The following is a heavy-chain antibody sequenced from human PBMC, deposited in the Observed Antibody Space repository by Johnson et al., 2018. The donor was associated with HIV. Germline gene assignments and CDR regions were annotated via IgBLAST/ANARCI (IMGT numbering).Heavy chain of an antibody. CDR3: ARRGSYYGAFDI. CDR2: IKQDGREK. CDR1: GFTFSSYW. D-gene: IGHD1-26*01. V-gene: IGHV3-7*01. Sequence: VQLVESGGGLVQPGGSLRLSCAASGFTFSSYWMSWVRQAPGKGLEWVANIKQDGREKYYVDSVKGRFTIYRDNAKNSLYMQMNSLRAEEKAVYYWARRGSYYGAFDIWGQGTMVTVSS. J-gene: IGHJ3*02.